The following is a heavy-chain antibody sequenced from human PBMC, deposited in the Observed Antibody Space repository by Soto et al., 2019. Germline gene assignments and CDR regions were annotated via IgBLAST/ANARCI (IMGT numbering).Heavy chain of an antibody. CDR1: GDSVSSNSAA. J-gene: IGHJ4*02. CDR2: TYYRSKWYN. Sequence: PSQTLSLTCAISGDSVSSNSAAWNWIRQSPSRGLEWLGRTYYRSKWYNDYAVSVKSRITINPDTSKNQFSLQLNSVTPEDTAVYYCARDLSVHPAAMAIAFDYWGQGTLVTVSS. V-gene: IGHV6-1*01. CDR3: ARDLSVHPAAMAIAFDY. D-gene: IGHD2-2*01.